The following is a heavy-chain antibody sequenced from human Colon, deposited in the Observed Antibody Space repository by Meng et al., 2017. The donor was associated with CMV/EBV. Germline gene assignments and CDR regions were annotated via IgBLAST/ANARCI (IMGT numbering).Heavy chain of an antibody. V-gene: IGHV3-15*07. J-gene: IGHJ4*02. CDR3: ITGADMSGH. D-gene: IGHD3-3*01. CDR1: GFNFNNAW. CDR2: IKPTTDGGAT. Sequence: SCAVSGFNFNNAWMNCVRHAPGKGLAWVGRIKPTTDGGATDYATPVNDRFTIFRDDSKATVSLQMNSLKIEDTAVYYCITGADMSGHWGQGTLVTVSS.